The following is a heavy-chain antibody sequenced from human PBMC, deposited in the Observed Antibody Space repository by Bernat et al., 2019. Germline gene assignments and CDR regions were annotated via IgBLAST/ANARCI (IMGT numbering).Heavy chain of an antibody. CDR1: GYTFTSYG. J-gene: IGHJ4*02. Sequence: QVQLVQSGAEVKKPGASVKVSCKASGYTFTSYGISWVRQAPGQGLEWMGWISAYNGNTNYAQKLQGRVTMTTDTSTSTAYMELRSLRSDDTAVYYCARFTPISYYYDSSGYYYVIDYWGQGTLVTVSS. CDR2: ISAYNGNT. V-gene: IGHV1-18*01. CDR3: ARFTPISYYYDSSGYYYVIDY. D-gene: IGHD3-22*01.